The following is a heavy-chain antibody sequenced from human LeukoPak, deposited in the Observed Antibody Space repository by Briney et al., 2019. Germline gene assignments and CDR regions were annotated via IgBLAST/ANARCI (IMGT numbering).Heavy chain of an antibody. CDR2: INHSGST. D-gene: IGHD3-22*01. CDR1: GFKFSDHY. V-gene: IGHV4-34*01. J-gene: IGHJ4*02. Sequence: GSLRLSCAASGFKFSDHYIDWVRQAPGKGLEWVGEINHSGSTNYNPSLKSRVTISVDTSKNQFSLKLSSVTAADTAVYYCARALPQVTMIVVVRDYWGQGTLVTVSS. CDR3: ARALPQVTMIVVVRDY.